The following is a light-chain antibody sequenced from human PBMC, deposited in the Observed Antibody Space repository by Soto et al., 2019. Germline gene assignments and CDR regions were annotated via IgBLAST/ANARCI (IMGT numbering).Light chain of an antibody. CDR3: QQYHNWPPLT. J-gene: IGKJ4*01. CDR2: GAS. Sequence: EIVMTQSPATLSVSPGERATLSCRASQSVRSNLAWYQQKPGQAPRLLIYGASTRAAGIPARFSGSGSGTEVTLSISSLQSEDFAVYYCQQYHNWPPLTFGGGTKVEIK. CDR1: QSVRSN. V-gene: IGKV3-15*01.